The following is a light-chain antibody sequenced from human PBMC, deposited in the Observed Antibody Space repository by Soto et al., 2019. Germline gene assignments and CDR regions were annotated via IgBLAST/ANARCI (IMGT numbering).Light chain of an antibody. J-gene: IGKJ2*01. CDR2: AAF. CDR3: QQSYNTPYT. CDR1: QSISSY. V-gene: IGKV1-39*01. Sequence: DIQMTQSPSSLSASVGDRVTITCRASQSISSYLNWYQQKPGKAPNLLIYAAFSLHSGVPSRFSGSGSGTDFTLTISSLQPGDFASYYCQQSYNTPYTFGQGTKVDI.